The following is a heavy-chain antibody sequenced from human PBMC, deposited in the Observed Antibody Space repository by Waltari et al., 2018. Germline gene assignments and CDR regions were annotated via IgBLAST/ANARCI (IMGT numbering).Heavy chain of an antibody. V-gene: IGHV4-39*07. Sequence: QLQLQESGPGLVKPSETLSLTCTVSGGSISSSSYYWGWIRQPLGKGLEWIGSISYSGSTYYNPALRSRATIAVDRAKNQCSLKLSSVTAADTAVYYCARGVSGYCVGGSCDGFDYWGQGTLVTVSS. J-gene: IGHJ4*02. CDR2: ISYSGST. CDR3: ARGVSGYCVGGSCDGFDY. D-gene: IGHD2-15*01. CDR1: GGSISSSSYY.